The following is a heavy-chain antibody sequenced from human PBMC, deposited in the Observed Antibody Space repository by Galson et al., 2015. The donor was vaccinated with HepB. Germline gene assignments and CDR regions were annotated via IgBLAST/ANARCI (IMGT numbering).Heavy chain of an antibody. J-gene: IGHJ4*02. Sequence: SLRLSCAASGFTFSSYAMHWVRQAPGKGLEWVAVISYDGSNKYYADSVKGRFTISRDNSKNTLYLQMNSLRAEDTAVYYCARGPDIVATSHFDYWGQGTLVTVSS. CDR1: GFTFSSYA. CDR2: ISYDGSNK. D-gene: IGHD5-12*01. CDR3: ARGPDIVATSHFDY. V-gene: IGHV3-30*04.